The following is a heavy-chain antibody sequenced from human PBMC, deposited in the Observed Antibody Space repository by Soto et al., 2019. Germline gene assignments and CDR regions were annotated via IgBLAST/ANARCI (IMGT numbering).Heavy chain of an antibody. J-gene: IGHJ5*02. CDR3: ATGALGYCSSTSCYTAWFAP. CDR1: GGSISSGGYS. CDR2: TYHSGST. D-gene: IGHD2-2*02. Sequence: QLQLQESGSGLVKPSQTLSLTCAVSGGSISSGGYSWSWIRQPPGKGLEWIGYTYHSGSTYYNPSHKSRVTISVDRSENQFSLQLSSVTAADTAVYYCATGALGYCSSTSCYTAWFAPWGQGTPVTVSS. V-gene: IGHV4-30-2*01.